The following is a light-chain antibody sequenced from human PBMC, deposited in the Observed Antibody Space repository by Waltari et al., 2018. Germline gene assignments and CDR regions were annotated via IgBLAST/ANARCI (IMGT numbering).Light chain of an antibody. CDR1: NIRSYS. CDR3: QVWNGGNDHDFV. CDR2: DDR. V-gene: IGLV3-21*03. J-gene: IGLJ1*01. Sequence: SYVVTQSPSVSVAPGTTAKISCGGDNIRSYSVHWYQQKAGQAPVLVVYDDRDRPSGVPERFSGSNSGHTATLTISRVEAGDGADYYCQVWNGGNDHDFVFGSGT.